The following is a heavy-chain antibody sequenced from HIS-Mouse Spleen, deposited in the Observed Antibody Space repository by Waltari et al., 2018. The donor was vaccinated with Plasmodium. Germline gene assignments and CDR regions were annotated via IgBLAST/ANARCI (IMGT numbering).Heavy chain of an antibody. V-gene: IGHV3-7*01. CDR3: ASSWYWYFDL. CDR1: GFTFSSYW. CDR2: IKQDGSEK. J-gene: IGHJ2*01. D-gene: IGHD6-13*01. Sequence: EVQLVESGGGLVQPGGSLRLSCAASGFTFSSYWMSWVRQAPGKGVEWVANIKQDGSEKYDGESVKGRFTISRDNAKNSLYLQMNSLRAEDTAVYYCASSWYWYFDLWGRGTLVTVSS.